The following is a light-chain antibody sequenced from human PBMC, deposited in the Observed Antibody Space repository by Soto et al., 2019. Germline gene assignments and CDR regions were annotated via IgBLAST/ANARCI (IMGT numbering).Light chain of an antibody. CDR3: HHYGPSPWT. J-gene: IGKJ1*01. Sequence: DIKMTQSPSTLSASVRDRVTITCRASQSISSWLAWYQQKPGKAPKLLIYDASSLESGVPDRFSGSGSGTDFTLTISRLEPEDFAVYYCHHYGPSPWTFGQGTKVDIK. CDR2: DAS. CDR1: QSISSW. V-gene: IGKV1-5*01.